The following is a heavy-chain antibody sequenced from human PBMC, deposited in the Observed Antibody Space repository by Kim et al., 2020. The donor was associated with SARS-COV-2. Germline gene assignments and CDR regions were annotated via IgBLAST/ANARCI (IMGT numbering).Heavy chain of an antibody. J-gene: IGHJ6*02. V-gene: IGHV3-11*05. CDR1: ELTFSNYY. D-gene: IGHD1-26*01. Sequence: GGSLRLSCAASELTFSNYYMSWIRQAPGKGLEWVSSITSTSTYTNYADSVKGRFTISRDNAKNSLYLQMNSLRAEDTAVYYCARVNEGATYWGVYGRDVWSQGTSVTVSS. CDR2: ITSTSTYT. CDR3: ARVNEGATYWGVYGRDV.